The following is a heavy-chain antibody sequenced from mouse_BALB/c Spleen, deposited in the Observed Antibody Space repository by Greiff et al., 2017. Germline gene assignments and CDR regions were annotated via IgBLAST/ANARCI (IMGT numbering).Heavy chain of an antibody. CDR3: ARGLRNYYAMDY. Sequence: VKLQQPGAELVKPGASVKLSCKASGYTFTSYWMHWVKQRPGQGLEWIGEINPSNGRTNYNEKFKSKATLTVDKSSSTAYMQLSSLTSEDSAVYYCARGLRNYYAMDYWGQGTSVTVAS. V-gene: IGHV1S81*02. CDR1: GYTFTSYW. J-gene: IGHJ4*01. D-gene: IGHD1-1*01. CDR2: INPSNGRT.